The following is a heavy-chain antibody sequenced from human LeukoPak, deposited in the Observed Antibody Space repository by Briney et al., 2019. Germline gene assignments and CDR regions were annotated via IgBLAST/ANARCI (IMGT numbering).Heavy chain of an antibody. V-gene: IGHV3-23*01. CDR2: ISGSGGST. CDR3: AQNRGGIVVVPAATPYFDY. J-gene: IGHJ4*02. D-gene: IGHD2-2*01. CDR1: GFTFSSYA. Sequence: TGGSLRLSCAASGFTFSSYAMSWVRQAPGKGLEWVSAISGSGGSTYYADSVKGRFTISRDNSKNTLYLQMNSLRAEDTAVYYCAQNRGGIVVVPAATPYFDYWGQGTLVTVSS.